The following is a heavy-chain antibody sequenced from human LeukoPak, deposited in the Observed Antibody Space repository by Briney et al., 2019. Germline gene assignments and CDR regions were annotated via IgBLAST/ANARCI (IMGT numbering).Heavy chain of an antibody. CDR3: ARGDQYYDILTGTYGMDV. CDR1: GYTFTSYY. Sequence: GASVKVSCKASGYTFTSYYMHWVRQAPGQGLEWMGIINPSGGSTSYAQKFQGRVTMTRDTSTSTVYMELSSLRSEDTAVYYCARGDQYYDILTGTYGMDVWGQGTTVTVS. CDR2: INPSGGST. J-gene: IGHJ6*02. D-gene: IGHD3-9*01. V-gene: IGHV1-46*01.